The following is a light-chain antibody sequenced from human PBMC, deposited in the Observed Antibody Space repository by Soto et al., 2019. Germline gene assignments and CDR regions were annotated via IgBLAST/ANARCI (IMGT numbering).Light chain of an antibody. CDR1: QSVANNC. CDR3: QQYSASPLT. V-gene: IGKV3-20*01. CDR2: DAS. Sequence: VLTPAPGNLSWSPGERANLSCRASQSVANNCLAWYQQRPGQAPRLVIYDASSRATGIPDRFSASGSGTDFTLTISRLEPDDFTVYFCQQYSASPLTFGQGTKVDI. J-gene: IGKJ1*01.